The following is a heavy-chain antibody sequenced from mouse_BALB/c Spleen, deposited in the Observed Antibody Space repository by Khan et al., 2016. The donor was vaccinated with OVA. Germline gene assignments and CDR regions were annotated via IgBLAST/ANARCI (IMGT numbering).Heavy chain of an antibody. V-gene: IGHV1-7*01. CDR2: IDPSTGYT. Sequence: VQLQESGAELAKPGASVKMSCKASGYTFTTYWMHWVKQRPGQGLEWIGYIDPSTGYTEYNQKFKDKATLTTDKSSSTAYMQLSSLTSEDSAVYSCARRGLYGIVAYWDRGTLVAVSA. CDR1: GYTFTTYW. J-gene: IGHJ3*01. CDR3: ARRGLYGIVAY. D-gene: IGHD2-1*01.